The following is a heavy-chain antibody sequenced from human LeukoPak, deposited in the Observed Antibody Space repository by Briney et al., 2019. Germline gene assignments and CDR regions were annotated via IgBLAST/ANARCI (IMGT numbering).Heavy chain of an antibody. Sequence: SETLSLTWAVYGGSFSGYYWSWIRQPPGKWLEWIGEINHSGSTNYNPSLKSRVTISVDTSKNQFSLKLSSVTAADTAVYYCARHRPPSGSSWSKAAGDVWGKGTTVTVSS. J-gene: IGHJ6*04. CDR3: ARHRPPSGSSWSKAAGDV. CDR2: INHSGST. CDR1: GGSFSGYY. V-gene: IGHV4-34*01. D-gene: IGHD6-13*01.